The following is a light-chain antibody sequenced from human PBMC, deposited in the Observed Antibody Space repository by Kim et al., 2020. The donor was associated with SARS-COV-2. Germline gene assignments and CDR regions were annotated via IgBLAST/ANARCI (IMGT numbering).Light chain of an antibody. CDR2: KDS. CDR3: QSADSSGTFYV. V-gene: IGLV3-25*03. J-gene: IGLJ1*01. CDR1: ALPKQY. Sequence: SYELTQPPSVSVSPGQTARITCSGDALPKQYAYWYQQKPGQDPVLVIYKDSERPSGIPERFSGSSSGTTVTLTISGVQAEDEADYYCQSADSSGTFYVFG.